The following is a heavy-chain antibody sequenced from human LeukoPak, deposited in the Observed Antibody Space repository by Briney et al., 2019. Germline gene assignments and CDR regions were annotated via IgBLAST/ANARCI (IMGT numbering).Heavy chain of an antibody. CDR1: GGTFSSYA. V-gene: IGHV1-69*05. D-gene: IGHD3-3*01. Sequence: ASVKVSCKASGGTFSSYAISWVRQAPGQGLEWMGGIIPIFGTANYAQKFQGRVTITTDESTSTAYMELSSLRSEDTAVYYCARGVRFLPFGVVGIYYMDVWGKGTTVTVSS. J-gene: IGHJ6*03. CDR2: IIPIFGTA. CDR3: ARGVRFLPFGVVGIYYMDV.